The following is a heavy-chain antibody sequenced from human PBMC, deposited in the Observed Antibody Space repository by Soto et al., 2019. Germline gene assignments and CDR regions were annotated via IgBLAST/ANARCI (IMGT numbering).Heavy chain of an antibody. CDR3: ARDGGKSLLRDIVVVPAALRLDP. D-gene: IGHD2-2*01. CDR2: IKTDGSSI. Sequence: GGSLRLSCAASGFTFSNYWMHWVRQAPGKGLVWVSRIKTDGSSISYADSVKGRVTISRDNAKNTVYLQMNSLRAEDTAVYYCARDGGKSLLRDIVVVPAALRLDPWGQGTLVTVSS. V-gene: IGHV3-74*01. CDR1: GFTFSNYW. J-gene: IGHJ5*02.